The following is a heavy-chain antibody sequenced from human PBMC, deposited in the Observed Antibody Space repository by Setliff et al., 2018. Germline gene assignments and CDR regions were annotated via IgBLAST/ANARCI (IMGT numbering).Heavy chain of an antibody. CDR3: ARDGGMGMIKGYYYGLDV. CDR1: GFTFSSYT. J-gene: IGHJ6*02. Sequence: QPGGSLRLSCAASGFTFSSYTMNWVRQGPGKGLEWVAYISSSGSIYYANSVKGRFTISRDNAKNSLYLQMNSLRAEDTAVYYCARDGGMGMIKGYYYGLDVWGQGTSVTVSS. CDR2: ISSSGSI. V-gene: IGHV3-48*03. D-gene: IGHD3-16*01.